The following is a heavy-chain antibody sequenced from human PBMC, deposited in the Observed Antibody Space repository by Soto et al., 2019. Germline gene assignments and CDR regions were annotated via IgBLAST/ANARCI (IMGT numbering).Heavy chain of an antibody. Sequence: QVPLQEPGPGLVKPSETLSLTCSVSGGSISSPTYHWGWVRRAPGGGPEWVGNIFYNGRTDYNPSLQSRVNRSVDPSKNQCSLRLASVPAADTAVYYCARGGFSAADESVWFDPWGPGTLGTVS. CDR3: ARGGFSAADESVWFDP. CDR1: GGSISSPTYH. CDR2: IFYNGRT. D-gene: IGHD5-12*01. V-gene: IGHV4-39*02. J-gene: IGHJ5*02.